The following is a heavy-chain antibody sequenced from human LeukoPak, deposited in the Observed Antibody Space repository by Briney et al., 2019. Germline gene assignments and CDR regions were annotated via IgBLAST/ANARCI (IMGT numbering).Heavy chain of an antibody. Sequence: GGSLRLSCAASGFTFSNAWMSWVCQAPGKGLEWVGRIKSKTDGGTTDYAAPVKGRFTISRDDSKNTLYLQMNSLKTEDTAVYYCTTDSSSWYLLDAFDIWGQGTMVTVSS. J-gene: IGHJ3*02. V-gene: IGHV3-15*01. D-gene: IGHD6-13*01. CDR2: IKSKTDGGTT. CDR1: GFTFSNAW. CDR3: TTDSSSWYLLDAFDI.